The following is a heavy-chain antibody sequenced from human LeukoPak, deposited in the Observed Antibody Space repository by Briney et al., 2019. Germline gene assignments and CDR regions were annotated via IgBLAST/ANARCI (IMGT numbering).Heavy chain of an antibody. CDR1: GFTFTVYA. CDR2: ISGSSDNT. V-gene: IGHV3-23*01. J-gene: IGHJ4*02. D-gene: IGHD6-13*01. CDR3: ARDGGNSWDY. Sequence: PGGSLRLSCAASGFTFTVYAMSWVRQAPGKGQEWVSAISGSSDNTYFADSVKGRFTISRDNSKNTVSLQMNSLRAEDTAVYYCARDGGNSWDYWGQGTLVTVSS.